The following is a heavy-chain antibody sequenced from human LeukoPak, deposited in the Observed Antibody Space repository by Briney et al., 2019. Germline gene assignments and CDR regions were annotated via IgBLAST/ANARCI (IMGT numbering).Heavy chain of an antibody. CDR3: AKDVLSTVTTYYFDY. Sequence: PGGSLRLSCAASGFTFSSYAMHWVRQAPGKGLEWVAFIRCDGSNKYYADSVKGRFTISRDNSKNTLYLQMNSLRAEDTAVYYCAKDVLSTVTTYYFDYWGQGTLVTVSS. CDR2: IRCDGSNK. V-gene: IGHV3-30*02. D-gene: IGHD4-17*01. CDR1: GFTFSSYA. J-gene: IGHJ4*02.